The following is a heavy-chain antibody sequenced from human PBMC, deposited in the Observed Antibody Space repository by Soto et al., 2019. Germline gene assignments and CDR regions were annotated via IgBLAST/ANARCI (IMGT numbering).Heavy chain of an antibody. V-gene: IGHV3-74*01. Sequence: EVQLVESGGGLVQPGGSLRIFCGASGFTFSTYWMSWVRQAPGKGLEWVSRINGDGSKTSYADSVKGRFTISRDNAKNTLYLQMNSLRAEDTALYYCARGQYCSGGTCYSAPDYWGQGTLVTVSS. CDR2: INGDGSKT. CDR1: GFTFSTYW. D-gene: IGHD2-15*01. J-gene: IGHJ4*02. CDR3: ARGQYCSGGTCYSAPDY.